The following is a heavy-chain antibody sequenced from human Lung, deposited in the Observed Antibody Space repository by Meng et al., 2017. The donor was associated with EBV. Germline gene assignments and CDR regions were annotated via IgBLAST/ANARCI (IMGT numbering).Heavy chain of an antibody. J-gene: IGHJ2*01. Sequence: QLQESGPGLVKPSQTLSLTCTVSGGSISSSNYYWSWIRQPPGKGLEWSGHIYNSGSTYYNPSLKSRITISVDTSKNQFSLKLSSVTAADTAVYYCARGQKGYFDLWGRGTLVTVSS. CDR2: IYNSGST. V-gene: IGHV4-30-4*01. CDR3: ARGQKGYFDL. CDR1: GGSISSSNYY.